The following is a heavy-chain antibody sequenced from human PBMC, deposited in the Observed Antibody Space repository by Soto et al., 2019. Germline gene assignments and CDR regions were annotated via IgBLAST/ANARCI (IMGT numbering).Heavy chain of an antibody. CDR2: ISSSSSTI. V-gene: IGHV3-48*02. D-gene: IGHD6-19*01. CDR3: ARDDIPGIAVATYGMDV. J-gene: IGHJ6*02. Sequence: GGSLRLSCAASGFTFSSYSMNWVRQAPGKGLEWVSYISSSSSTIYYADSVKGRFTISRDNAKNSLYLQMNSLRDEDTAVYYCARDDIPGIAVATYGMDVWGQGTTVTVSS. CDR1: GFTFSSYS.